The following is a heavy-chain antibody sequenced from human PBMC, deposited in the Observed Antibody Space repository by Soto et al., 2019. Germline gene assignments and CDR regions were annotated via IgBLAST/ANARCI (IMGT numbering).Heavy chain of an antibody. CDR3: ARGYRQSGYSSSWVFDY. CDR2: LSYSGST. J-gene: IGHJ4*02. D-gene: IGHD6-13*01. Sequence: QVQLQESGPGLVKPSQTLSLICTVSGGSINSGGYYWNWIRQHPGKGLEWIGYLSYSGSTYNNPFRTSRVTTSADTSENQFSLNLSSGTAADTAVHFCARGYRQSGYSSSWVFDYWGQGTLVNVSS. V-gene: IGHV4-31*03. CDR1: GGSINSGGYY.